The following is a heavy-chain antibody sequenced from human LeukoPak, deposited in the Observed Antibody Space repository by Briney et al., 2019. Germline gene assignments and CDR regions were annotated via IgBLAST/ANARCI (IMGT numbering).Heavy chain of an antibody. Sequence: GASVKVSCKASGYTFTSYGISWVRQAPGQGLEWMGWISAYNGNTNYAQKLQGRVTMTTDTPTSTVYMELRSLRSDDTAVYYCARTIVVVTADYFDYWGQGTLVTVSS. D-gene: IGHD2-21*02. V-gene: IGHV1-18*01. CDR3: ARTIVVVTADYFDY. CDR1: GYTFTSYG. J-gene: IGHJ4*02. CDR2: ISAYNGNT.